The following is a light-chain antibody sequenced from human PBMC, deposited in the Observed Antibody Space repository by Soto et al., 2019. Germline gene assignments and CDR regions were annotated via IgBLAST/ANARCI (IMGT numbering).Light chain of an antibody. CDR2: EVI. CDR1: STDIGTYNS. V-gene: IGLV2-14*01. J-gene: IGLJ3*02. Sequence: QSALTQPASVSGSPGRLITISCTGTSTDIGTYNSVSWYQHHPGKAPKLLIFEVIDRPSGVSDRFSGSKSGNTASLTISSLQFEDEADYYCCSYTTTYTLVFGGGTKLTVL. CDR3: CSYTTTYTLV.